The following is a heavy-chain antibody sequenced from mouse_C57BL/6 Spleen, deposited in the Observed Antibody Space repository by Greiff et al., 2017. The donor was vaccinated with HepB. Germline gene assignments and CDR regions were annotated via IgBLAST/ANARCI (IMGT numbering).Heavy chain of an antibody. J-gene: IGHJ2*01. Sequence: VQLQQSGAELVRPGSSVKLSCKASGYTFTSYWMDWVKQRPGQGLEWIGNIYPSDSETHYNQKFKDKATLTVDKSSSTAYMQLSSLTSEDSAVYYCARSGGYYGYDGFDYWGQGTTLTVSS. CDR2: IYPSDSET. D-gene: IGHD2-2*01. V-gene: IGHV1-61*01. CDR1: GYTFTSYW. CDR3: ARSGGYYGYDGFDY.